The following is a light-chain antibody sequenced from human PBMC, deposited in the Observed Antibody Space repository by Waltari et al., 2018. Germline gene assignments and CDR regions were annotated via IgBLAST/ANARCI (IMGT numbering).Light chain of an antibody. CDR3: QQYLTWPLT. J-gene: IGKJ4*01. Sequence: VMTQSPATLSVSPGEGATLSCRATQSVRDYLAWYQQRPGQAPRLLISGASTRATGIPARFRGNGFGTECYLTITSMQSEDFAVYYCQQYLTWPLTFGGGTKVEIK. CDR2: GAS. V-gene: IGKV3-15*01. CDR1: QSVRDY.